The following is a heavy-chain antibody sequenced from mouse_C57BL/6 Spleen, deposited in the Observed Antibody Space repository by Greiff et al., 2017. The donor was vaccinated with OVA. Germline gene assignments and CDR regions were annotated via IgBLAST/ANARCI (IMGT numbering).Heavy chain of an antibody. V-gene: IGHV1-55*01. J-gene: IGHJ4*01. CDR2: IYPGSGST. CDR3: ARRLSGYYYAMDY. CDR1: GYTFTSYW. D-gene: IGHD1-2*01. Sequence: QVQLQQPGAELVKPGASVKMSCKASGYTFTSYWITWVKQRPGHGLEWIGDIYPGSGSTNYNEKFKSKATLTVDTSSSTAYMQLSSLTSEDSAVYYGARRLSGYYYAMDYGGQGTSVTVSS.